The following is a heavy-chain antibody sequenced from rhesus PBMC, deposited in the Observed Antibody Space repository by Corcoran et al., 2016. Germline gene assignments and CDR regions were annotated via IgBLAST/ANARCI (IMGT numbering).Heavy chain of an antibody. CDR2: IRSGGST. V-gene: IGHV4-160*01. J-gene: IGHJ4*01. Sequence: QVQLQQWGEGLVKPSETLSLTCAVYGGSISRNYWSWIRQPPGKGLEWIGRIRSGGSTNYNHSLKSRVTISIETSKNQFSLKLSSVTTADTAVYYCARGPYGSSYRFDYWGQGVLVTVSS. CDR3: ARGPYGSSYRFDY. D-gene: IGHD4-29*01. CDR1: GGSISRNY.